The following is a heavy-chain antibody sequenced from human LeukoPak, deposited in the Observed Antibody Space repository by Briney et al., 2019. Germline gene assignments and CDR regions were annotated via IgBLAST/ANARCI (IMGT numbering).Heavy chain of an antibody. V-gene: IGHV3-23*01. CDR3: ANLYGDYGDY. CDR1: GFIFSSYA. J-gene: IGHJ4*02. D-gene: IGHD4-17*01. CDR2: ISGSGGSA. Sequence: GGSLRLSCVASGFIFSSYAMSWVRQAPGKGLEWVSGISGSGGSAFYADSVKGRFTISRDNAKNTLYLEMNSLRAEDTAVYYCANLYGDYGDYRGQGNLVTVSS.